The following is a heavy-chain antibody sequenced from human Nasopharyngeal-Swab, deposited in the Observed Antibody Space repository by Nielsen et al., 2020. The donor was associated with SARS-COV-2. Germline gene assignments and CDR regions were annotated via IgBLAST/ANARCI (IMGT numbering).Heavy chain of an antibody. V-gene: IGHV3-23*01. CDR2: ISGADDST. CDR1: GFIFKNYA. D-gene: IGHD3-22*01. Sequence: GESLKISCSASGFIFKNYAMNWVRQAPGRGLEWVSAISGADDSTKYADSVKGRFTISSDNSKNTLYLQMNSLRAEDTAVYYCARDQWFSYYDRYAVGYYYYGMDVWGQGTTVTVSS. CDR3: ARDQWFSYYDRYAVGYYYYGMDV. J-gene: IGHJ6*02.